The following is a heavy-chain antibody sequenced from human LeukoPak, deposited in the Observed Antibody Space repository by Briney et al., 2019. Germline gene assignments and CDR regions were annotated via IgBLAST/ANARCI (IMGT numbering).Heavy chain of an antibody. Sequence: PGGSLRLSCAASGFTVSSNYMSWVRQAPGKGLEWVSVIYSGGSTYYADSVKGRFTISRDNSKNTLYLQMNSPRAEDTAVYYCAREFYGIAAAGSLNYYYMDVWGKGTTVTISS. V-gene: IGHV3-66*01. CDR1: GFTVSSNY. CDR2: IYSGGST. CDR3: AREFYGIAAAGSLNYYYMDV. D-gene: IGHD6-13*01. J-gene: IGHJ6*03.